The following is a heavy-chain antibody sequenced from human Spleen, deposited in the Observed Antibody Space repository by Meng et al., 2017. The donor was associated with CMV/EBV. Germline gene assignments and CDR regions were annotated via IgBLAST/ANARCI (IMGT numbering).Heavy chain of an antibody. V-gene: IGHV3-74*01. J-gene: IGHJ5*02. Sequence: GGSLRLSCAASGFTFSSYWMHWVRQAPGKGLVWVSRISSDVSSTTYAESVKGRFTISRDNAKNSLYLQMNSLRAEDTAVYYCARALFIGWFDPWGQGTLVTVSS. CDR3: ARALFIGWFDP. CDR2: ISSDVSST. D-gene: IGHD1-26*01. CDR1: GFTFSSYW.